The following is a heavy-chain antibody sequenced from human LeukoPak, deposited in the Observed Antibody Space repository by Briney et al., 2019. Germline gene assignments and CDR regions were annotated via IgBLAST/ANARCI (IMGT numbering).Heavy chain of an antibody. Sequence: SETLSLTCTVSGGSISSYYWSWIRQPPGKGLEWIGYIYHSGSTSYNPSLKSRVTISVDTSKNQFSLKLSSVTAADTAVYYCARLPEYRSSTSCNDYYYGLDVWGQGTTVTVSS. J-gene: IGHJ6*02. V-gene: IGHV4-59*08. CDR3: ARLPEYRSSTSCNDYYYGLDV. CDR2: IYHSGST. CDR1: GGSISSYY. D-gene: IGHD2-2*01.